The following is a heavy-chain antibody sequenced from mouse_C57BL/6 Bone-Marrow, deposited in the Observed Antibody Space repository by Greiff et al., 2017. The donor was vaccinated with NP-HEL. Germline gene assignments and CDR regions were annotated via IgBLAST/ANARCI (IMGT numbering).Heavy chain of an antibody. CDR2: ISYDGSN. D-gene: IGHD2-3*01. CDR1: GYSITSGYY. J-gene: IGHJ2*01. V-gene: IGHV3-6*01. Sequence: VQLKESGPGLVKPSQSLSLTCSVTGYSITSGYYWNWIRQFPGNKLEWMGYISYDGSNNYNPSLTNRISITRDTSKNQFFLKLNSVTTEDTATYYCARDFDGYYLYYFDYWGQGTTLTVSS. CDR3: ARDFDGYYLYYFDY.